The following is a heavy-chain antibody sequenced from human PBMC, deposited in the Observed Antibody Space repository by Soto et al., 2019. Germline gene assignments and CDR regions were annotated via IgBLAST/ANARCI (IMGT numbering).Heavy chain of an antibody. CDR3: ARDQSGELPRSPFHY. CDR2: IIPIFGTA. D-gene: IGHD1-26*01. CDR1: GGTFSSYA. V-gene: IGHV1-69*01. Sequence: QVQLVQSGAEVKRPWSSVKVSCKASGGTFSSYAINWVRQAPGQGPEWMGGIIPIFGTANYAQKFQGRVTITADESTSTAYMELSSLRSEDTAVYYCARDQSGELPRSPFHYWGQGTLVTVSS. J-gene: IGHJ4*02.